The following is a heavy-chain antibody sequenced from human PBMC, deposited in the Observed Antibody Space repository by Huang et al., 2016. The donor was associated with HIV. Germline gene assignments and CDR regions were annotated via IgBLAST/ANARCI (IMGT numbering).Heavy chain of an antibody. V-gene: IGHV4-34*02. CDR3: ARQWTILEWLLGLDV. CDR1: GGSFTGNY. J-gene: IGHJ6*02. CDR2: VNDSGAT. D-gene: IGHD3-3*01. Sequence: QMQLQQRGAGLLKPSETLSLTCGVSGGSFTGNYLTWFRQAPGKGLEWIGEVNDSGATNYNPSLNGRFTISLDKSNRELSLNLRSVTAADTAVYYCARQWTILEWLLGLDVWGQGTTVIVSS.